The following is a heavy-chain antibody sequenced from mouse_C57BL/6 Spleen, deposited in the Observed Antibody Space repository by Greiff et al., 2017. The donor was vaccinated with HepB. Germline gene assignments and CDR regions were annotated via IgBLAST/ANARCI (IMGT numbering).Heavy chain of an antibody. D-gene: IGHD2-5*01. Sequence: QVQLQQPGTELVKPGASVKLSCKASGYTFTSYWMHWVKQRPGQGLEWIGNINPSNGGTNYNEKFKSKATLTVDKSSITAYMQLSSLTSEDSAVYYCARSPYSNYYAMDYWGQGTSVTVSS. V-gene: IGHV1-53*01. CDR1: GYTFTSYW. CDR3: ARSPYSNYYAMDY. CDR2: INPSNGGT. J-gene: IGHJ4*01.